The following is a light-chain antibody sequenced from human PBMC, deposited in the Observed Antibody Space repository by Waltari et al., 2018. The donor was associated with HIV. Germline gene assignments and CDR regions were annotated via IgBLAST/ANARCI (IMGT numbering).Light chain of an antibody. Sequence: QSALTQPASVSGSPGQSLTISCTGANRHIGFFNLVSWYRQYPGKAPQLIIYGVTYRPSGISSRFSGSKSGNTASLTISGLQVDDEADYYCSSYASDDTVVFGGGTKLTVL. V-gene: IGLV2-14*01. J-gene: IGLJ2*01. CDR1: NRHIGFFNL. CDR2: GVT. CDR3: SSYASDDTVV.